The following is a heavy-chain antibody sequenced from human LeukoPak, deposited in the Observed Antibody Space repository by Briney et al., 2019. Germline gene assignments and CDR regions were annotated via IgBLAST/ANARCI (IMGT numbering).Heavy chain of an antibody. D-gene: IGHD3-10*02. CDR1: GFTFSSYA. Sequence: GGSLRLSCAASGFTFSSYAMHWVRQAPGKGLEWVAVISYDGSNKYYADSVKGRFTISRDNSKNTLYLQMNSLRAEDTAVYYCASEGYVPFDYWGQGTLVTVSS. V-gene: IGHV3-30-3*01. CDR2: ISYDGSNK. J-gene: IGHJ4*02. CDR3: ASEGYVPFDY.